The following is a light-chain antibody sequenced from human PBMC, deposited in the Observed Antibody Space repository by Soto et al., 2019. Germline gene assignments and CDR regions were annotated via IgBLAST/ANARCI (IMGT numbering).Light chain of an antibody. CDR1: QNINSY. J-gene: IGKJ5*01. Sequence: DSEMNESTSSVSASVGDRVSITSRARQNINSYLNWYQQKPGKAPKLLIYAASSLQSGVPSRFSGSGSGTDFTLTVSSLQPEDFATSYCHQSYDIPTFGQGTRLEIK. CDR2: AAS. CDR3: HQSYDIPT. V-gene: IGKV1-39*01.